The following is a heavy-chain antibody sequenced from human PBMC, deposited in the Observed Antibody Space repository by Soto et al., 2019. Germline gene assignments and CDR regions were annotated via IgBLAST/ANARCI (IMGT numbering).Heavy chain of an antibody. CDR3: ARDYLAVRPGYYYAMDV. Sequence: QVQLQESGPGLVEPSGTLSLTCAVSGASISSSNWWSWVRQSPGKGLEWIGEIFHSGDTSYNPSLKSRVIISVDKSKNQCSLRLTSVTASDTAVYFCARDYLAVRPGYYYAMDVWGQGTTVIVSS. V-gene: IGHV4-4*02. J-gene: IGHJ6*02. CDR1: GASISSSNW. CDR2: IFHSGDT. D-gene: IGHD6-6*01.